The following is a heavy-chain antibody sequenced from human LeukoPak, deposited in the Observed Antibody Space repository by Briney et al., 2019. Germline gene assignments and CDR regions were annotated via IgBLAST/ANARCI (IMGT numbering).Heavy chain of an antibody. V-gene: IGHV3-33*06. Sequence: PGGSLRLSCAASGFTFSSYGMHWVRQAPGKGLEWVAVIWYDGSNKYYADSVKGRFTISRDNSKNTLYLQMNSLRAEDTAVYYCAKDRIAGYNYPSNWGQGTLVTVSS. D-gene: IGHD5-24*01. CDR1: GFTFSSYG. J-gene: IGHJ4*02. CDR2: IWYDGSNK. CDR3: AKDRIAGYNYPSN.